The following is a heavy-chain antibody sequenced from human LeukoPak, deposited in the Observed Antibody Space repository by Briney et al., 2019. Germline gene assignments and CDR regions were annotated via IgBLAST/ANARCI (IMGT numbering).Heavy chain of an antibody. CDR1: GFTFSSYA. J-gene: IGHJ4*02. D-gene: IGHD3-22*01. CDR2: ISYDASNK. Sequence: PGGSLRLSCAGSGFTFSSYAMHWVRQAPGKGLEWVALISYDASNKYYADSVKGRFTISRDNSENTLYLQMNSLRAEDTAVYYCARATNYYYDSSGYAPDFDYWGQGTLVTVSS. V-gene: IGHV3-30*04. CDR3: ARATNYYYDSSGYAPDFDY.